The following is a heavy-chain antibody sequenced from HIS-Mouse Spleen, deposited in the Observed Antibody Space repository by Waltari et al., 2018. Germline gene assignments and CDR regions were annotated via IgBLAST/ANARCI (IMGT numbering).Heavy chain of an antibody. CDR2: ISDDGRNK. V-gene: IGHV3-30*04. CDR1: GFTFSSYA. D-gene: IGHD3-10*01. Sequence: QVQLVESGGGVVQPGRSLRLSCAASGFTFSSYAMHWVRQAPGKGLEWVAVISDDGRNKYYADSVKGRFTISRDNSKNTLYLQMNSLRAEDTAVYYCAREGDLWGQGTLVTVSS. J-gene: IGHJ4*02. CDR3: AREGDL.